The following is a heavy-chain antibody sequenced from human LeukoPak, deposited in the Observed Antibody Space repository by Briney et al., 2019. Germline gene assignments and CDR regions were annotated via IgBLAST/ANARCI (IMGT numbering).Heavy chain of an antibody. Sequence: PGGSLRLSCAASGFTFTRHAMSWVRQAPGKGLEWVSGIGARGRNTYYADSVQGRFTISRDNSQDKLFLQINSLRDDDTAIYYCTKEPELLPSGDWFDPWGQGTLVTVSS. V-gene: IGHV3-23*01. J-gene: IGHJ5*02. CDR2: IGARGRNT. CDR1: GFTFTRHA. CDR3: TKEPELLPSGDWFDP. D-gene: IGHD1-14*01.